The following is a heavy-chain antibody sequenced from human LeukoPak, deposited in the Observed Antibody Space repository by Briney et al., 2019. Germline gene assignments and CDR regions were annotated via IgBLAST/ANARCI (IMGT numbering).Heavy chain of an antibody. CDR1: GFSFSNYY. J-gene: IGHJ4*02. V-gene: IGHV3-7*04. CDR2: IKGDESEK. D-gene: IGHD6-13*01. Sequence: GGSLRLSCAASGFSFSNYYMAWVRQAPGKGLEWVAVIKGDESEKFYVDSVNGRFTISRDNSKNTLYLQMNSLRTEDTAVYYCARVLYSSSLIDYWGQGTLVTVSS. CDR3: ARVLYSSSLIDY.